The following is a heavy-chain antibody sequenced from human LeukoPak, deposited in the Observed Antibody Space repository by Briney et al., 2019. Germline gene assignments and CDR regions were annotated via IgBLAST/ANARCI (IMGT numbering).Heavy chain of an antibody. J-gene: IGHJ3*02. V-gene: IGHV3-21*01. D-gene: IGHD6-13*01. CDR3: ARVAGGDYSSSWYGAFDI. Sequence: GGSLRLSCAASGFTFSSYEMNWVRQAPGKGLEWVSSISSSSSYIYYADSVKGRFTISRDNAKNSLYLQMNSLRAEDTAVYYCARVAGGDYSSSWYGAFDIWGQGTMVTVSS. CDR1: GFTFSSYE. CDR2: ISSSSSYI.